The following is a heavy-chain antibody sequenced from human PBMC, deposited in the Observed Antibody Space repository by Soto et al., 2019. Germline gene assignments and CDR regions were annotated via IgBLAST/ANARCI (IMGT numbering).Heavy chain of an antibody. CDR1: GYSFTDYF. Sequence: ASVKVSCKTSGYSFTDYFVHWVRQAPGQGLEWMGRIDPNYGATNYAQKFQGRVTVTGDTSITTAYMELSRLRSDDTAVYYCTREGSRDYNGMDVWGQGTTVTVS. CDR3: TREGSRDYNGMDV. J-gene: IGHJ6*02. CDR2: IDPNYGAT. D-gene: IGHD2-15*01. V-gene: IGHV1-2*06.